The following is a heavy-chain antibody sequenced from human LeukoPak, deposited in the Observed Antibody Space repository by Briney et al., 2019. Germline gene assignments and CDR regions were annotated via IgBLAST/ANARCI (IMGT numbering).Heavy chain of an antibody. CDR2: IYSGGST. Sequence: PGGSLRLSSAASGFSVSSNYMSWVRQAPGRGLEWVSVIYSGGSTYYADSVKGRFTISRDNSKNTLYLQMNSLRAEDTAVYYCARAWATDFDYWGQGTLVTVSS. D-gene: IGHD7-27*01. CDR3: ARAWATDFDY. J-gene: IGHJ4*02. CDR1: GFSVSSNY. V-gene: IGHV3-53*01.